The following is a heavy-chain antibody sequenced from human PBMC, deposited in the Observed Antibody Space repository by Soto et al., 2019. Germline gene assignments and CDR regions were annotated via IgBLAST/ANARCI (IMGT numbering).Heavy chain of an antibody. D-gene: IGHD5-12*01. CDR2: IIPLLDIT. J-gene: IGHJ4*02. V-gene: IGHV1-69*08. Sequence: QVQLVQSGAEVKKPGSSVKVSCKASGGAFTNDIITWVRQAPGQGLEWMGRIIPLLDITNYAQKFQGRVQLTSXKXTXPXHMGLNSLISEDPAVYYCARDSPIGSTFSGYDAIDYWGQGTLVTVSS. CDR1: GGAFTNDI. CDR3: ARDSPIGSTFSGYDAIDY.